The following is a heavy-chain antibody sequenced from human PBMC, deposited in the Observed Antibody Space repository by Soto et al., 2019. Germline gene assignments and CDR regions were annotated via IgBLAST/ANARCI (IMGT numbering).Heavy chain of an antibody. CDR3: ASSLSWNWIDT. V-gene: IGHV4-4*02. CDR2: IYHTGST. D-gene: IGHD6-13*01. CDR1: GGSISSSNW. Sequence: PSETLSLTCVVSGGSISSSNWWSWVRQTPGKGLEWIGEIYHTGSTNYNPSLKSRVTIAIDRSKKQFSLNLTSVTAADTAVYYCASSLSWNWIDTWGQGTLVTVSS. J-gene: IGHJ5*02.